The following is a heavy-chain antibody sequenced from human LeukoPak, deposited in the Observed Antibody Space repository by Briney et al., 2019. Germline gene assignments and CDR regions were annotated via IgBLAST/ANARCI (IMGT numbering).Heavy chain of an antibody. CDR2: ISAYNGNT. CDR3: ARVEQWLVQGDVDY. D-gene: IGHD6-19*01. Sequence: GASVKVSCKASGYTFTSYGISWVRQAPGQGLEWMGWISAYNGNTNYAKKLQGRVTMTTDTSTSTAYMELRSLRSDDTAVYYCARVEQWLVQGDVDYWGQGTQVTVSS. J-gene: IGHJ4*02. V-gene: IGHV1-18*01. CDR1: GYTFTSYG.